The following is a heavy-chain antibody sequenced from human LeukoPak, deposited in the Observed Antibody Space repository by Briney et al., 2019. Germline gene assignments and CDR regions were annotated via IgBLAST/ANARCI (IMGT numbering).Heavy chain of an antibody. V-gene: IGHV1-18*01. CDR3: ARDLARGYSYGYNAFDI. J-gene: IGHJ3*02. Sequence: ASVKVSCKSSGYNFRNYGIGWVRQAPRQGLEWMGWITAGNGNTNYAQKVQGRVTMTTDTSTSTAYMELRSLRSDDTAVYFCARDLARGYSYGYNAFDIWGQGTMVTVSS. D-gene: IGHD5-18*01. CDR2: ITAGNGNT. CDR1: GYNFRNYG.